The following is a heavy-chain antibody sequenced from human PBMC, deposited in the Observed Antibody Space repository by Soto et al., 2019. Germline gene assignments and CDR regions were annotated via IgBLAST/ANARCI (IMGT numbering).Heavy chain of an antibody. CDR1: GFIFSSYA. J-gene: IGHJ4*02. D-gene: IGHD4-17*01. CDR2: ISYNGSNT. V-gene: IGHV3-30*04. CDR3: ASDYGDYLSYYFDY. Sequence: QVQLVESGGGVVQPGRSLRLSCAASGFIFSSYALHWVRQAPGKGLEWVAVISYNGSNTYYADSVKGRFTISRDNSNNMLYLQMNGLRPDDTALYYCASDYGDYLSYYFDYWGQGTLVTVSS.